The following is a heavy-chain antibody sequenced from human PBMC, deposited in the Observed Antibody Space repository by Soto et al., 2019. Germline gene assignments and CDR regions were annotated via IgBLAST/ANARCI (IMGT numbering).Heavy chain of an antibody. Sequence: GASVKVSSKASGYTLTSYDINWVRQATGQGLEWMGWMNPNSGNTGYAQKFQGRVTMTRNTSISTAYMELSSLRSEDTAVYYCARGRGPTVTTYYYYYYMDVWGKGTTVTVS. J-gene: IGHJ6*03. CDR3: ARGRGPTVTTYYYYYYMDV. CDR1: GYTLTSYD. CDR2: MNPNSGNT. D-gene: IGHD4-17*01. V-gene: IGHV1-8*01.